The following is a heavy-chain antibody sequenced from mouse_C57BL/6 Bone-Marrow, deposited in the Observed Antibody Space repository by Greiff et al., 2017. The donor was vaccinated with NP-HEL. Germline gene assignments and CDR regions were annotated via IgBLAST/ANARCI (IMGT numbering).Heavy chain of an antibody. Sequence: QVQLKQSGAELVRPGASVKLSCKASGYTFTDYYINWVKQRPGQGLEWIARIYPGSGNTYYNEKFKGKATLTAEKSSSTAYMQLSSLTSEDSAVYFCHYYGSSYDFDYWGQGTTLTVSS. J-gene: IGHJ2*01. CDR3: HYYGSSYDFDY. V-gene: IGHV1-76*01. CDR1: GYTFTDYY. D-gene: IGHD1-1*01. CDR2: IYPGSGNT.